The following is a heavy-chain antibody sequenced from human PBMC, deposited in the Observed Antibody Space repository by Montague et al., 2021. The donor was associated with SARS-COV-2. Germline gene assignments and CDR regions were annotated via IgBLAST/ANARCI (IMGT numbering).Heavy chain of an antibody. Sequence: SETLSLTCSVSSGSIISNGYYWGWIRPPPGQELDWISYICYSATTYYNPSLQGRGTIYVATSQNHLSLRLSSVTDADAAVYVCASGMIRGVTTPFDSWGQGSQVTVSS. V-gene: IGHV4-39*02. J-gene: IGHJ4*02. CDR3: ASGMIRGVTTPFDS. CDR1: SGSIISNGYY. D-gene: IGHD3-10*01. CDR2: ICYSATT.